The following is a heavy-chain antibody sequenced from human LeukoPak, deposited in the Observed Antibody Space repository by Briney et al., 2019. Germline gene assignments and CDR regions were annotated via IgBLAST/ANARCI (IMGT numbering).Heavy chain of an antibody. CDR3: ARVIYGSSSGMDVWFDP. D-gene: IGHD6-6*01. Sequence: GASVKVSCKASGYTFTSYDINWVRQATGQGLECMGWMNPNSGNTGYAQKFQGRVTMTRNTSISTAYMELSSLRSEDTAVYYCARVIYGSSSGMDVWFDPWGQGTLVTVSS. CDR2: MNPNSGNT. CDR1: GYTFTSYD. V-gene: IGHV1-8*01. J-gene: IGHJ5*02.